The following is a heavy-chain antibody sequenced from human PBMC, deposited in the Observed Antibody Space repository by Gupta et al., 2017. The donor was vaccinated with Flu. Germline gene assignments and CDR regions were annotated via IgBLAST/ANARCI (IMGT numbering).Heavy chain of an antibody. D-gene: IGHD4-17*01. CDR2: INSDGSST. CDR3: ARVSTWYGDYPKFDY. J-gene: IGHJ4*02. Sequence: EVQLVEPGGGLVQPGGSLRLSCAASGFTFSSYWMHWVRQAPGKGLVWVSRINSDGSSTSYADSGKGRFTISRDNAKNTLYLQMNSLRAEDTAVYYCARVSTWYGDYPKFDYWGQGTLVTVSS. V-gene: IGHV3-74*01. CDR1: GFTFSSYW.